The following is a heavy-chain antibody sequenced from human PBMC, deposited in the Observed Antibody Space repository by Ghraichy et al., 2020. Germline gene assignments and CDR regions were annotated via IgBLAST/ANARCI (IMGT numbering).Heavy chain of an antibody. V-gene: IGHV3-48*02. CDR3: ARDRYCSSTSCSYGMDV. Sequence: GESLNISCAASGFTFSSYSMNWVRQAPGKGLEWVSYISSSSSTIYYADSVKGRFTISRDNAKNSLYLQMNSLRDEDTAVYYCARDRYCSSTSCSYGMDVWGQGTTVTVSS. D-gene: IGHD2-2*01. CDR1: GFTFSSYS. CDR2: ISSSSSTI. J-gene: IGHJ6*02.